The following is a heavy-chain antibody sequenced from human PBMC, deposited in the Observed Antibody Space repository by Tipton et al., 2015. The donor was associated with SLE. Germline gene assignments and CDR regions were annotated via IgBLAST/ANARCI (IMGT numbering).Heavy chain of an antibody. CDR1: GFTFGDYA. CDR3: ARQRLRLLSPLDA. CDR2: INHGGST. Sequence: LRLSCAASGFTFGDYAMSWVRQPPGKGLEWIGEINHGGSTNYNPSLKSRVTISVDTSKNHFSLELTSVTAADTAVYYCARQRLRLLSPLDAWGQGTTVTVS. J-gene: IGHJ6*02. V-gene: IGHV4-34*01. D-gene: IGHD3-10*01.